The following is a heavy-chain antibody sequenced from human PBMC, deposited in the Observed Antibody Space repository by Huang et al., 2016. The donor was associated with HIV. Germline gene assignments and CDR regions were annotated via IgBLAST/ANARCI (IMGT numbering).Heavy chain of an antibody. D-gene: IGHD6-13*01. Sequence: QVQLVESGGGVVQPGRSLRISCAASGFTFSSYGMTWVRQAPGKGMEWVAVISYDAKTKYYADSVKGRFSTARDNSKTTVYLQLNSLRLEDTAVYYCAKGGSAAAVLDFWGQGTLVTVSS. J-gene: IGHJ4*02. CDR2: ISYDAKTK. CDR3: AKGGSAAAVLDF. CDR1: GFTFSSYG. V-gene: IGHV3-30*18.